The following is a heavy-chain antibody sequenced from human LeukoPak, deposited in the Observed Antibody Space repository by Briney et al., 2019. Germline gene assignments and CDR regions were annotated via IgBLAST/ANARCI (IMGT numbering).Heavy chain of an antibody. CDR2: INPSGGST. D-gene: IGHD2-2*01. Sequence: ASVNVSCKASGYTFTSYGISWVRQAPGQGLEWMGIINPSGGSTSYAQKFQGRVTMTRDTSTSTVYMELSSLRSEDTAVYYCARPSLGVVPAALDYWGQGTLVTVSS. V-gene: IGHV1-46*01. CDR3: ARPSLGVVPAALDY. CDR1: GYTFTSYG. J-gene: IGHJ4*02.